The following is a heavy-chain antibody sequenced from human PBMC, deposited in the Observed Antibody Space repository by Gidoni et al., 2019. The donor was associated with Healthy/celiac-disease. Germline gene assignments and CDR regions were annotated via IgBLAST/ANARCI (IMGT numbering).Heavy chain of an antibody. Sequence: QVQLVESGGGVVQPGRSLRLSCAASGFTFSRYAMHWVRQAPGKGLEWVAVISYDGSNKYYADSVKGRFTISRDNSKNTLYLQMNSLRAEDTAVYYCARGIVVVSYFDYWGQGTLVTVSS. CDR1: GFTFSRYA. D-gene: IGHD3-22*01. V-gene: IGHV3-30*04. J-gene: IGHJ4*02. CDR3: ARGIVVVSYFDY. CDR2: ISYDGSNK.